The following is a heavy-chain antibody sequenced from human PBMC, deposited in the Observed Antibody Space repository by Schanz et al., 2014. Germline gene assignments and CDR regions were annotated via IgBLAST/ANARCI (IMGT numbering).Heavy chain of an antibody. J-gene: IGHJ4*02. V-gene: IGHV1-3*01. CDR1: GSSFTPFP. CDR2: INAGTGNT. Sequence: QFQLVQSWPEVKGPGASGKVSCKASGSSFTPFPFNWVRQAPGQRLEWMGWINAGTGNTEYSQKFQGRVTITRDTLASTAYMEVSSLRSEDTAVYYCARSGSSNWYFFDYWGQGTLVTVSS. CDR3: ARSGSSNWYFFDY. D-gene: IGHD6-13*01.